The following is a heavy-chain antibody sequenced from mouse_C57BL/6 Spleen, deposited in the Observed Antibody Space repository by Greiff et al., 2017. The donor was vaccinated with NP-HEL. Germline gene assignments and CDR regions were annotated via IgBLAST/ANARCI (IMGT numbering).Heavy chain of an antibody. V-gene: IGHV3-8*01. Sequence: EVQLKESGPGLAKPSQTLSLTCSVTGYSITSDYWNWIRKFPGNKLEYMGYISYSGSTYYNPSLKSRISITRDTSKNQYYLQLNSVTTEDTATYYCARYRPQDPIYGSSYGWYFDVWGTGTTVTVSS. CDR3: ARYRPQDPIYGSSYGWYFDV. D-gene: IGHD1-1*01. CDR1: GYSITSDY. J-gene: IGHJ1*03. CDR2: ISYSGST.